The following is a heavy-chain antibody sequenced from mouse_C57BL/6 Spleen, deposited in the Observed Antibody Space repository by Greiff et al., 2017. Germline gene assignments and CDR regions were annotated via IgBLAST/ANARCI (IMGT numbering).Heavy chain of an antibody. Sequence: QVQLQQSGAELARPGASVKLSCKASGYTFTSYGISWVKQRTGQGLEWIGEIYPRSGNTYYNEKFKGKATLTADKSSSTAYMELRSLTSEDSAVYFCARPLDDYYFDYWGQGTTLTVSS. CDR1: GYTFTSYG. V-gene: IGHV1-81*01. CDR3: ARPLDDYYFDY. CDR2: IYPRSGNT. J-gene: IGHJ2*01. D-gene: IGHD2-4*01.